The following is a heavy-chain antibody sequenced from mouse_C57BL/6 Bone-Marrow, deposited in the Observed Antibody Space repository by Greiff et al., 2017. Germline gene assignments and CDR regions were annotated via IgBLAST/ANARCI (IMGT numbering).Heavy chain of an antibody. D-gene: IGHD4-1*01. V-gene: IGHV1-19*01. CDR1: GYTFPDYY. Sequence: VQLQQSGPVLVKPGASVKMSCKASGYTFPDYYMNWVKQSHGKSLEWIGVINPYNGGTSYNQKFKGKATLTVDKSSSTAYMALNSLTSEDSAVYDCARWLTGTFDYWGQGTTLTVSS. CDR2: INPYNGGT. CDR3: ARWLTGTFDY. J-gene: IGHJ2*01.